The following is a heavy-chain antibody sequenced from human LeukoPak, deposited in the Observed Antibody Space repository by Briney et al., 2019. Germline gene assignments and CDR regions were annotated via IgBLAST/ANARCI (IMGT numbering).Heavy chain of an antibody. CDR2: ISYDGGYQ. V-gene: IGHV3-30*03. J-gene: IGHJ4*02. CDR3: ATDSSLSN. Sequence: ESLHQAPGKGLEWVGDISYDGGYQSYAVSVRGRFTISRDNSKNTLYLQMNSLRAEDAAVYYCATDSSLSNWGRGTLVTVSS.